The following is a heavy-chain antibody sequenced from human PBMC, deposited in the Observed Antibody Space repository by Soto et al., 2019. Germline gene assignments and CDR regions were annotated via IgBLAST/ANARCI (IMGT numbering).Heavy chain of an antibody. CDR2: INRDGSKK. CDR3: ARDVSPGSGSLYLDDFDM. J-gene: IGHJ3*02. D-gene: IGHD3-10*01. CDR1: GFTLSAYW. V-gene: IGHV3-7*05. Sequence: EVQLEESGGDLVQPGGSLRLSCTASGFTLSAYWMTWVRQAPGKGLEWVADINRDGSKKSYLHYVRGGFTISRDNVWNSLTLQMESLRADDTALYYCARDVSPGSGSLYLDDFDMWGQGTMVNVSS.